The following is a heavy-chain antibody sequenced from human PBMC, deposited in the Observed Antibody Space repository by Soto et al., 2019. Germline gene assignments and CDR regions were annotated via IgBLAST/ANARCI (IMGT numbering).Heavy chain of an antibody. V-gene: IGHV1-2*02. CDR2: INPATGAA. Sequence: QLHLVQSGAVVKKPGASVTVSCSASGYPVTAYYMHWVRQAPGRGLEWMGGINPATGAAKYTQTFQGRVTLTRDTSTSKVFMELSGLKSEDPAVFYCASGGGVGVAGSAAFDMWGQGTLVTVSS. D-gene: IGHD3-3*01. CDR3: ASGGGVGVAGSAAFDM. CDR1: GYPVTAYY. J-gene: IGHJ3*02.